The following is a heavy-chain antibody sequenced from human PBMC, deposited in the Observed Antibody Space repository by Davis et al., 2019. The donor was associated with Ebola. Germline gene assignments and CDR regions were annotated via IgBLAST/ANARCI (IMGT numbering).Heavy chain of an antibody. V-gene: IGHV1-2*06. CDR2: INPSSGGT. CDR3: ATLGPVGSSRRDFDY. CDR1: GYTFTGYY. J-gene: IGHJ4*02. D-gene: IGHD1-26*01. Sequence: ASVKVSCKASGYTFTGYYMHWVRQAPGQGLEWMGRINPSSGGTNYAPKFQGRVTMTRDTSISTAYMELSRLISDDTAMYYCATLGPVGSSRRDFDYWGQGTMVTVSS.